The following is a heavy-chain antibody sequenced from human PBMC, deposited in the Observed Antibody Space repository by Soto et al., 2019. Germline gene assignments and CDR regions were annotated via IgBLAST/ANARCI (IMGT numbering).Heavy chain of an antibody. CDR3: TPGTVRYTGYDYARY. CDR2: FDPEDGET. CDR1: GYSLTEFS. V-gene: IGHV1-24*01. D-gene: IGHD5-12*01. J-gene: IGHJ4*02. Sequence: QVQLVQSGAEVKKPGASVKVSCKVSGYSLTEFSMHWVRQAPGKGLEWMGGFDPEDGETIYAQKFQGRVTMTEDTSTDTAYMAVSRLRSEDTAVYYCTPGTVRYTGYDYARYWGQGTLVTVSS.